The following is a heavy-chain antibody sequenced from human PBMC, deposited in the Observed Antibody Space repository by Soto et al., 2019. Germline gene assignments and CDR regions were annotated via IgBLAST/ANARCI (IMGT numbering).Heavy chain of an antibody. Sequence: LRLSCTASGFTFTKYWMSWVRQAPGKGLEWVANIKRDESEKYYVDSVKGRFTISRDNAKNSLYLEMNSLRAEDTAVYYCATEPRYGDYENYWGQGTLVTVSS. D-gene: IGHD4-17*01. CDR3: ATEPRYGDYENY. V-gene: IGHV3-7*01. CDR2: IKRDESEK. J-gene: IGHJ4*02. CDR1: GFTFTKYW.